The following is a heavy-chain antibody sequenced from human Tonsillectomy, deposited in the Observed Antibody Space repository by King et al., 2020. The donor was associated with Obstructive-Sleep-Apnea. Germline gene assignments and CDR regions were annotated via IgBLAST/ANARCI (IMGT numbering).Heavy chain of an antibody. J-gene: IGHJ4*02. D-gene: IGHD2-2*03. Sequence: VQLVESGGGLVKPGGSLRVSCAASGFTFTNYSWNGVRQAPGKGLEWGSSITRSYDTYYADAVRGRFTISRDNAEDSLHLQMNSLRAEDTAVYYCARDWISPDYSDYWGRGTLVTVSS. V-gene: IGHV3-21*03. CDR1: GFTFTNYS. CDR2: ITRSYDT. CDR3: ARDWISPDYSDY.